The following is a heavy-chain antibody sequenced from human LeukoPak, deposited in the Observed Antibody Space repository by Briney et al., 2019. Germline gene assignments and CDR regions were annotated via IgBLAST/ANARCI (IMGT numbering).Heavy chain of an antibody. J-gene: IGHJ3*02. Sequence: SETLSLTCAVYGGSFSDYCWSWIRQTPGKGLEWVGEILHNGSTDYNPSLKSRVTISIDVSKNQFSLKLRSVTAADTAMYYCARDVFVASDAFDIWGHGTMVSASS. CDR1: GGSFSDYC. CDR2: ILHNGST. D-gene: IGHD5-12*01. V-gene: IGHV4-34*12. CDR3: ARDVFVASDAFDI.